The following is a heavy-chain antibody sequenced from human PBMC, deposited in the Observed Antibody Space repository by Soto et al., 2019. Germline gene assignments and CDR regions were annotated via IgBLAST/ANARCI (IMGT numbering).Heavy chain of an antibody. Sequence: SETLSLTCTVSGGSISSYYWSWIRQPPGKGLEWIGYIYYSGSTNYNSSLKSRVTISVDTSKNQFSLKLSSVTAADTAVYYCARLSLQAYYDFWSGYPTNWFDPWGQGTLVTV. CDR1: GGSISSYY. CDR3: ARLSLQAYYDFWSGYPTNWFDP. J-gene: IGHJ5*02. D-gene: IGHD3-3*01. CDR2: IYYSGST. V-gene: IGHV4-59*08.